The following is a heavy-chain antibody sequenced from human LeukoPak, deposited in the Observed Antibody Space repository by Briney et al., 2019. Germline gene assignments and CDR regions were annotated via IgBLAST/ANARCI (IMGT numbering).Heavy chain of an antibody. CDR1: GGTFSSYA. D-gene: IGHD4-11*01. CDR3: ARATYSNIDY. J-gene: IGHJ4*02. V-gene: IGHV1-8*02. Sequence: GASVKVSCKASGGTFSSYAISWVRQATGQGLEWMGWMNPNSGNTGYAQKFQGRVTMTRNTSISTAYMELSSLRSEDTAVYYCARATYSNIDYWGQGTLVTVSS. CDR2: MNPNSGNT.